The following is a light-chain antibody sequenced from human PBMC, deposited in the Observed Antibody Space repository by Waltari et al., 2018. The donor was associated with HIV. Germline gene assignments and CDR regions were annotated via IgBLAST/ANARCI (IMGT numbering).Light chain of an antibody. Sequence: EIVMTQSPATLSVSPGERVTLSCRASQSVNRKLARYQQKLGQAPKLLIYGASTRATGIPARFSGSGSGTEFTLTISSLQSEDFAVYYCQQYNTWPPGVTFGGGSKVEIK. CDR1: QSVNRK. CDR3: QQYNTWPPGVT. CDR2: GAS. J-gene: IGKJ4*01. V-gene: IGKV3-15*01.